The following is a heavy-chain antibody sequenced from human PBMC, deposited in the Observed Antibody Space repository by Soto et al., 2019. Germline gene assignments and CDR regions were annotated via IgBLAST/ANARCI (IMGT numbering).Heavy chain of an antibody. CDR3: ARDFPTSGHYGGLH. J-gene: IGHJ1*01. CDR1: GGSISSGDYY. Sequence: SETLSLTCTVSGGSISSGDYYWSWIRQPPGKGLEWIGYIYYSGSTYYNPSLKSRVTISVDTSKNQFSLKLSSVTAADTAVYYCARDFPTSGHYGGLHWGQGTLVTVSS. CDR2: IYYSGST. D-gene: IGHD3-22*01. V-gene: IGHV4-30-4*01.